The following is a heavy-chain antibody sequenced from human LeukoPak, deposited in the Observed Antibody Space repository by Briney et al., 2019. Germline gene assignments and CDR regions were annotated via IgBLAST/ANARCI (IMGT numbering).Heavy chain of an antibody. Sequence: GGSLRLSCAASGFTFSSYAMSGVRQAPGKGLEWVSAISGSGGSTYYADSVKGRFTISRDNSKNTLYLQMNSLRAEDTAVYYCAKDLRITYYDFWSGGFDYWGQGTLVTVSS. J-gene: IGHJ4*02. D-gene: IGHD3-3*01. V-gene: IGHV3-23*01. CDR1: GFTFSSYA. CDR3: AKDLRITYYDFWSGGFDY. CDR2: ISGSGGST.